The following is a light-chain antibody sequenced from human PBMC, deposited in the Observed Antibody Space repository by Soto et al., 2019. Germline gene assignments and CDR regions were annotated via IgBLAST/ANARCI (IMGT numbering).Light chain of an antibody. J-gene: IGKJ1*01. CDR3: QQYSNWPPWT. Sequence: EIVMTQSPATLAVSPGDTATLSCRASQSLSGNLAWYQQKPGQAPRLLIFRASTRATGVPARFSGRGSGTDFALTISGLQSEDFAVYYCQQYSNWPPWTFGPGTKVDIK. CDR2: RAS. V-gene: IGKV3-15*01. CDR1: QSLSGN.